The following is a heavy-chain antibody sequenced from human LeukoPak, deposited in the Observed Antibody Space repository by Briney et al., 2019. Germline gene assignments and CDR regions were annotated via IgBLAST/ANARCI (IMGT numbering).Heavy chain of an antibody. Sequence: PSETLSLTCTVSGGSIGSSSYYWGWIRQPPGKGLEWIGSIYYSGSTYYNPSLKSRVTISVDTSKNQFSLKLSSVTAADTAVYYCARHYRAKGPIFDYWGQGTLVTVSS. CDR1: GGSIGSSSYY. J-gene: IGHJ4*02. V-gene: IGHV4-39*01. CDR2: IYYSGST. CDR3: ARHYRAKGPIFDY. D-gene: IGHD3-16*02.